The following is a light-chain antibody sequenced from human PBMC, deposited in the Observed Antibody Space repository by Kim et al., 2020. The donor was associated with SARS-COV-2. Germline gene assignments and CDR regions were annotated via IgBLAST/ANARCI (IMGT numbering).Light chain of an antibody. CDR2: NDN. CDR3: AVWGDNLNGWV. Sequence: VATPVLSSTPTTGSHTIHWYQQSTTTTPNLLIYNDNPRPAGVPARFSSSKSGTSASLAISGLQSADETDYYCAVWGDNLNGWVFGGVTQLTVL. CDR1: TPTTGSHT. J-gene: IGLJ3*02. V-gene: IGLV1-44*01.